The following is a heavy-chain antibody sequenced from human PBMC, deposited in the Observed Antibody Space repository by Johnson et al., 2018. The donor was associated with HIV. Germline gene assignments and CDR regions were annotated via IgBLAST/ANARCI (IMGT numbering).Heavy chain of an antibody. CDR3: ARDARITMIVVVIPNDAFDI. CDR1: GFTFSSYA. CDR2: ISYDGSNK. Sequence: QLVESGGGVVQPGRSLRLSCAASGFTFSSYAMHWVRQAPGKGLEWVAVISYDGSNKYYADSVKGRFTISRDNSKNTLYLQMNSLRAEDTAVYYCARDARITMIVVVIPNDAFDIWGQGTMVTVSS. J-gene: IGHJ3*02. V-gene: IGHV3-30-3*01. D-gene: IGHD3-22*01.